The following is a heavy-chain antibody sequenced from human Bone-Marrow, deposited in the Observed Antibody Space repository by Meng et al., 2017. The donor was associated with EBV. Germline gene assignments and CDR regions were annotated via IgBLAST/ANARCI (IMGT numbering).Heavy chain of an antibody. V-gene: IGHV1-18*01. CDR2: INTYTGEA. Sequence: QVHLVQFGRQVKKPGASVKVACEASCYTFTGFGMTWVRQAPGQGLEWMGWINTYTGEAVSGRSDQGRITYTADPSTNTIYMELGSLRPGNTAVYYCARAERVAVAGTSWPDDYWGQGTLVTVSS. CDR3: ARAERVAVAGTSWPDDY. D-gene: IGHD6-19*01. J-gene: IGHJ4*02. CDR1: CYTFTGFG.